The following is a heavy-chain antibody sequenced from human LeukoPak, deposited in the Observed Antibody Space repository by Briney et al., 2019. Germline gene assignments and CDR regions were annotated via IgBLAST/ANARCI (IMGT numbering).Heavy chain of an antibody. V-gene: IGHV4-34*01. CDR2: INHSGST. D-gene: IGHD3-22*01. CDR3: ARGPYSYDSSGAFDI. CDR1: GGSFSGYY. J-gene: IGHJ3*02. Sequence: SETLSLTCAVSGGSFSGYYWSWIRQPPEKGLEWIGEINHSGSTKYNPSLKSRVTISVDTSKSQFSLKLSSVTAADTAVYFCARGPYSYDSSGAFDIWGQGTMVTVSS.